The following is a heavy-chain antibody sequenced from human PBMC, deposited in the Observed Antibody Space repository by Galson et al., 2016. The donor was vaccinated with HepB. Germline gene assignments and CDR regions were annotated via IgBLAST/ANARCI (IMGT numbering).Heavy chain of an antibody. CDR1: GFTFNIYN. V-gene: IGHV3-30-3*01. Sequence: SLRLSCAASGFTFNIYNMHWVRQAPGKGLEWVALISYDGSNKYDAAGKGRFTLSRDNSRNTLFLQMNSLRAEDTGVYYCAREVAAASNHFDYWGQGTLVTVAS. CDR3: AREVAAASNHFDY. D-gene: IGHD6-13*01. J-gene: IGHJ4*02. CDR2: ISYDGSNK.